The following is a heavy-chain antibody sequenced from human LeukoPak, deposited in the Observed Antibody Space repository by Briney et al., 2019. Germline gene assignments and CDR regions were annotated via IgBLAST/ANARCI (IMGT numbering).Heavy chain of an antibody. D-gene: IGHD1-26*01. V-gene: IGHV3-33*01. CDR2: IWYDGSNK. CDR3: ARAGMGGSHSADY. J-gene: IGHJ4*02. Sequence: PGGSLRLSCAASGFTFSSYGMHWVRQAPGKGLEWVAVIWYDGSNKYYADSVKGRFTISRDNSKNTLYLQMNSLRAEDMAVYYCARAGMGGSHSADYWGQGTLVTVSS. CDR1: GFTFSSYG.